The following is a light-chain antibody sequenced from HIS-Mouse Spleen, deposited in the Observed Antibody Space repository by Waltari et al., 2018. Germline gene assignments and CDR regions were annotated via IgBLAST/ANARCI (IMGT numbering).Light chain of an antibody. CDR2: EDS. V-gene: IGLV3-10*01. CDR1: ALPKKY. J-gene: IGLJ2*01. Sequence: SYELTQPPSGSVSPGQTARITCPGDALPKKYAYSYQQKSGQAPVLVIYEDSKRPSGIPERFSGSSSGTMATLTISGAQVEDEADYYCYSTDSSGNHRVFGGGTKLTVL. CDR3: YSTDSSGNHRV.